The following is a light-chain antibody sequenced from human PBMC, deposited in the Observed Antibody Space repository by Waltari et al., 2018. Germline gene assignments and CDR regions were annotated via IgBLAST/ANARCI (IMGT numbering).Light chain of an antibody. CDR1: QSISSY. CDR2: AAS. J-gene: IGKJ2*01. CDR3: QQSYSTPPD. V-gene: IGKV1-39*01. Sequence: DIQMNQSPSSLSASVGDRVTITCRASQSISSYLNWYQQKPGKAPKLLIYAASSLQSGVPSRFSGSGSGTDFTLTISSLQPEDFATYYCQQSYSTPPDFGQGTKLEIK.